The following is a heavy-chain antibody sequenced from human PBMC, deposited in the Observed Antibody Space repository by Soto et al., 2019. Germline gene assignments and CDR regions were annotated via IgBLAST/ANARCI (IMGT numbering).Heavy chain of an antibody. D-gene: IGHD6-19*01. J-gene: IGHJ4*02. CDR1: GFTFSGNW. CDR3: ARGSFGWYGFDY. V-gene: IGHV3-74*01. CDR2: INSDGTTT. Sequence: EVQLVESGGGLVQPGGSLRLSCAGSGFTFSGNWMHWVRQAPGKGLVWVSRINSDGTTTNYADSVKGRFTISRDNAKNPLFLQMSCLRAEDTAVYYCARGSFGWYGFDYWGQGTLITVSS.